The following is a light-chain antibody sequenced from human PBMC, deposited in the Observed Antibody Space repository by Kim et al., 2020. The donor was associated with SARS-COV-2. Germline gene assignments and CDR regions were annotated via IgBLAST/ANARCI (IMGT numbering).Light chain of an antibody. V-gene: IGLV2-23*02. Sequence: PGQSLTISCTGTISDVWNYNLVSWYQKHPGKAPKLMIYEVNKRPSGVSNRFSGSKSGNTASLTLSGLQAEDEADYYCCSYAGSRNVFGGGTQLTVL. J-gene: IGLJ7*01. CDR1: ISDVWNYNL. CDR3: CSYAGSRNV. CDR2: EVN.